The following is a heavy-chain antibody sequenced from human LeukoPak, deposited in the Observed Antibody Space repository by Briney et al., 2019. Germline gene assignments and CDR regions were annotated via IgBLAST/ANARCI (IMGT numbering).Heavy chain of an antibody. Sequence: GGSLRLSCAASGFTFSSHYMNWVRQAPGKGLEWVSSITSSSSDIFYADSVKGRFTISRDNAKNSLYLKMNSLRVEDTAVYYCAAALAIAVGGTTPGDYWGRGTLVTVTS. CDR1: GFTFSSHY. J-gene: IGHJ4*02. CDR2: ITSSSSDI. V-gene: IGHV3-21*06. D-gene: IGHD6-19*01. CDR3: AAALAIAVGGTTPGDY.